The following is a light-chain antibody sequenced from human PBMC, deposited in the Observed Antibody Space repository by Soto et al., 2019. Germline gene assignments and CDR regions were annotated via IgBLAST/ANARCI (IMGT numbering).Light chain of an antibody. CDR1: SSDVGSYNL. V-gene: IGLV2-23*01. J-gene: IGLJ3*02. CDR3: CSYAGSSILV. CDR2: EGS. Sequence: QSVLTQPASVSGSPGQSITISCTGTSSDVGSYNLVSWYQQHPGKAPKLMICEGSKRPSGISNRFSGSKSDNTASLTISGLQAEDEADYYCCSYAGSSILVFGGGTKLTVL.